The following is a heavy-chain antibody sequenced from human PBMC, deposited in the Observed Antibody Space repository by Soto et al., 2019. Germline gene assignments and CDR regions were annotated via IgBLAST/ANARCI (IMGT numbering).Heavy chain of an antibody. CDR3: SREIVTAGGNNYFDP. CDR2: VYHTGDT. D-gene: IGHD2-21*02. Sequence: SETLSLTCGVSGGTVASSHWWSWVRQSPGGGLEWIGNVYHTGDTNFDPSLQSRVTISVDESNNQFSLRLNSLTAADTAVYFCSREIVTAGGNNYFDPWCPGTLVTVSS. CDR1: GGTVASSHW. J-gene: IGHJ5*02. V-gene: IGHV4-4*02.